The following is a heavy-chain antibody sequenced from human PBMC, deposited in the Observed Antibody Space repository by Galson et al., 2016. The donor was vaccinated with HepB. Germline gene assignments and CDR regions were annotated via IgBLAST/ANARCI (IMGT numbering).Heavy chain of an antibody. CDR1: GASISGYN. CDR2: IYYSGRT. D-gene: IGHD6-19*01. J-gene: IGHJ6*02. V-gene: IGHV4-59*01. CDR3: ARDDSGGWYGFHYGMDV. Sequence: SETLSLTCTVSGASISGYNLSWIRQPPGKGLEWIGYIYYSGRTNYNPSLKSRVTISVDTSKNQFSLKLSSVTAADTAVYYCARDDSGGWYGFHYGMDVWGQGTTVTVSS.